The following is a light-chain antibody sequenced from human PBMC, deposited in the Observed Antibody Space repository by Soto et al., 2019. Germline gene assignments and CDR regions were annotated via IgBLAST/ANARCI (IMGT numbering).Light chain of an antibody. CDR1: QGIHSW. CDR3: QQANSFPIT. Sequence: DIQMTQSPSSVSASVGDRITITCRASQGIHSWLAWYQQQPGKAPKLLIYAASNLQSGVPSRFSGSGSGTDFTLTINSLQPEDFATYYCQQANSFPITFGQGTRLEIK. CDR2: AAS. V-gene: IGKV1-12*01. J-gene: IGKJ5*01.